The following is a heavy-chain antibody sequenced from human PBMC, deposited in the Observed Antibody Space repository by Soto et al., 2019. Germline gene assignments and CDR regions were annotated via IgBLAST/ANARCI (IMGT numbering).Heavy chain of an antibody. CDR1: GFTFSAYS. V-gene: IGHV3-48*02. CDR2: ISSTSSSI. J-gene: IGHJ6*02. Sequence: EVQLVGSGGGLVQPGGSLRLSCAASGFTFSAYSMNWVRQAPGKGPEWLSYISSTSSSIYYADSAKGRFTISRDNAKNSLYLQMNSLRDEDTAVYYCARAPYGMDVWGQGTTVTVSS. CDR3: ARAPYGMDV.